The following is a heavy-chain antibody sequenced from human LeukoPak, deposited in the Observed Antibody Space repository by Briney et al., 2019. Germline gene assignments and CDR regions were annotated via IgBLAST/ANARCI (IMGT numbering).Heavy chain of an antibody. CDR2: INPNSGGT. CDR3: ARVRSIAAAGTFFNYYYYMDV. V-gene: IGHV1-2*02. D-gene: IGHD6-13*01. Sequence: EASVKVSCKASGYTFTGYYMHWVRQAPGQGLEWMGWINPNSGGTNYAQKLQGRVTMTTDTSTSTAYMELRSLRSDDTAVYYCARVRSIAAAGTFFNYYYYMDVWGKGTTVTVSS. J-gene: IGHJ6*03. CDR1: GYTFTGYY.